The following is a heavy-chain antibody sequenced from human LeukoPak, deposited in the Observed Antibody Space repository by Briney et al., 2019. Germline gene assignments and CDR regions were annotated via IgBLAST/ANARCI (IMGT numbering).Heavy chain of an antibody. D-gene: IGHD6-19*01. CDR1: AFSFSSHG. CDR2: IDNSGSTT. CDR3: AESPGGWYHDY. Sequence: GGSLRLSCAASAFSFSSHGMSWVRQAPGKGLEWVSSIDNSGSTTYYADSVKGRFTISRDNSKNSLYLQMNSLRAEDTAVYYCAESPGGWYHDYWGQGTLVTVSS. V-gene: IGHV3-23*05. J-gene: IGHJ4*02.